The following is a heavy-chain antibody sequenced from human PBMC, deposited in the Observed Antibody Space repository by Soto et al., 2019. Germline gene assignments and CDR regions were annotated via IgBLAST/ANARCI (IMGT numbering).Heavy chain of an antibody. V-gene: IGHV4-34*01. Sequence: SEALSLTCAVYGGSFSGYYWSWIRQPPGKGLEWIGEINHSGSTNYNPSLKSRVTISVDTSKNQFSLKLSSVNAAETAVHYCARDRRLIYMVRGVSLWFDPWGQGTLVTVSS. CDR1: GGSFSGYY. CDR3: ARDRRLIYMVRGVSLWFDP. D-gene: IGHD3-10*01. J-gene: IGHJ5*02. CDR2: INHSGST.